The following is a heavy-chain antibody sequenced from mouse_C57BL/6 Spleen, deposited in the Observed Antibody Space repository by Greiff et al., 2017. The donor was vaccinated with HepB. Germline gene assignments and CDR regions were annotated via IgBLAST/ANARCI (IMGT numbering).Heavy chain of an antibody. V-gene: IGHV7-1*01. CDR3: ARDVDWYFDV. CDR2: SRNKANDYTT. J-gene: IGHJ1*03. CDR1: GFTFSDFY. Sequence: EVMLVESGGGLVQSGRSLRLSCATSGFTFSDFYMEWVRQAPGKGLEWIAASRNKANDYTTEYSASVKGRFIVSRDTSQSILYLQMNALRAEDTAIYYCARDVDWYFDVWGTGTTVTVSS.